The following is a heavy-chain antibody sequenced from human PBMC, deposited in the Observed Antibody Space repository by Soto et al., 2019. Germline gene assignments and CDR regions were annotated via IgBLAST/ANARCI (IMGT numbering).Heavy chain of an antibody. J-gene: IGHJ4*02. Sequence: QVQLVQSGAEVKKPGASVKVSCKASGYTFTSYGISWVRQAPGQGLEWMGWISAYNGNTNYAQKLQGRVNMTTDKSTRTAYMELRSLRSDDTAVYYCARDFHYDYIWGSYRQETFDYWGQGTMVTVSS. CDR1: GYTFTSYG. V-gene: IGHV1-18*01. D-gene: IGHD3-16*02. CDR3: ARDFHYDYIWGSYRQETFDY. CDR2: ISAYNGNT.